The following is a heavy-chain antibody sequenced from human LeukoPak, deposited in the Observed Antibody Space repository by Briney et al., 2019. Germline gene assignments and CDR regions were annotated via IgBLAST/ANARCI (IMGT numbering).Heavy chain of an antibody. CDR1: GYSFTNFY. V-gene: IGHV1-46*01. CDR2: INPSGGST. CDR3: ARDKSSANWLDS. J-gene: IGHJ5*01. Sequence: EASVKVSCKASGYSFTNFYIHWVRQAPGQGLGWMGIINPSGGSTNYAQKFQGRVTMTSDTSASTVYMDLSILRSEDTAIYYCARDKSSANWLDSWGQGTLVTVSS. D-gene: IGHD3-10*01.